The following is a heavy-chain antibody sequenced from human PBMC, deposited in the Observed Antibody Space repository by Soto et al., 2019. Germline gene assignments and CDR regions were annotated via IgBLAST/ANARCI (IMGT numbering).Heavy chain of an antibody. D-gene: IGHD3-10*01. CDR3: ARLQPLRFGELLENPVFAY. V-gene: IGHV3-48*01. J-gene: IGHJ4*02. CDR2: ISSSSSTI. Sequence: EVQLVESGGGLVQPGGSLRLSCAASGFTFSSYSMNWVRQAPGKGLEWVSYISSSSSTIYYADSVKGRFTISRDNAKKSLYLQMNSLRAEDTTVYYCARLQPLRFGELLENPVFAYWGQGTLVTVSS. CDR1: GFTFSSYS.